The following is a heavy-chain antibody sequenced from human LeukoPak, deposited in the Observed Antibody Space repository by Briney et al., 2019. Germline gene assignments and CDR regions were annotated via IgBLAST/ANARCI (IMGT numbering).Heavy chain of an antibody. CDR1: GYTFTSYD. Sequence: GASVKVSSKASGYTFTSYDINWVRQATGQGLEWMGWMNPNSGNTGYAQRFQGRVTMTRNTSISTAYMELSSLRSEDTAVYYCARARGYSYGYYFDYWGQGTLVTVSS. V-gene: IGHV1-8*01. CDR2: MNPNSGNT. J-gene: IGHJ4*02. CDR3: ARARGYSYGYYFDY. D-gene: IGHD5-18*01.